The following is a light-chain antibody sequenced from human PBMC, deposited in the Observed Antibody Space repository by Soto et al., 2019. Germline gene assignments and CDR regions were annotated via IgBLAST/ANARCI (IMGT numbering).Light chain of an antibody. CDR2: EVS. Sequence: QSVLTQPASVSGSPGQSITISCTGTSSDVGGYNYVSWYQQHPGKAPKLMIYEVSNRPSGVSNRFSGSKSGNTASLTISGLQAEDEADYYCSSYTSSSTLGGYVFGTGNKLTVL. V-gene: IGLV2-14*01. CDR3: SSYTSSSTLGGYV. CDR1: SSDVGGYNY. J-gene: IGLJ1*01.